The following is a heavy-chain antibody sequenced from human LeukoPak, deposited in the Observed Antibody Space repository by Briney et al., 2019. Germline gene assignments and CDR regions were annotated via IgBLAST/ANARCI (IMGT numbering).Heavy chain of an antibody. V-gene: IGHV4-59*12. Sequence: SETLSLTCTVSGGSISSYYWSWIRQPPGKGLEWIGYIYYSGSTNYNPSLKSRVTISVDTSKNQFSLKLSSVTAADTAVYYCARRPDGKWLVRSHFDYWGQGTLVTVSS. J-gene: IGHJ4*02. CDR1: GGSISSYY. CDR3: ARRPDGKWLVRSHFDY. CDR2: IYYSGST. D-gene: IGHD6-19*01.